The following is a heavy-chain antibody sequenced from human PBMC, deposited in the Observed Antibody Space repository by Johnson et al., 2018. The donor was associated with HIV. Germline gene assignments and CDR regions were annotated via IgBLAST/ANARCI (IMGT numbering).Heavy chain of an antibody. Sequence: EVQLVESGGGLIQPGGSLRLSCAASGFTVSSNYMSWVRQAPGKGLEWVSVIYSGGSTYYADSVKGRFTVSRDNSKNTLYLQMNSLRAEDTAGYYCARGEYLGIAVAGPALYVFDIWGQGTMVTVSS. CDR2: IYSGGST. CDR3: ARGEYLGIAVAGPALYVFDI. J-gene: IGHJ3*02. D-gene: IGHD6-19*01. CDR1: GFTVSSNY. V-gene: IGHV3-53*01.